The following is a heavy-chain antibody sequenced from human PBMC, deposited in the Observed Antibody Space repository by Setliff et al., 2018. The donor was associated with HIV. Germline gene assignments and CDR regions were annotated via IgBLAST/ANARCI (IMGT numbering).Heavy chain of an antibody. CDR1: GFTFSSHW. CDR2: IKQDESEE. CDR3: ARGPNRYSGTYSYYYYMDV. V-gene: IGHV3-7*04. J-gene: IGHJ6*03. Sequence: PGGSLRLSCAASGFTFSSHWMSWVRQAPGKGLEWVANIKQDESEEWYADSVKGRFTISRDNTKNSLYLQMNSLRAEDTAVYYCARGPNRYSGTYSYYYYMDVWGKGTTVTVSS. D-gene: IGHD1-26*01.